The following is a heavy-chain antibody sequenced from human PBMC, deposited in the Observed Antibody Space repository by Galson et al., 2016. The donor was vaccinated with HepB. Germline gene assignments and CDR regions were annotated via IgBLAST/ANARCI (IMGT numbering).Heavy chain of an antibody. V-gene: IGHV3-23*01. CDR2: ISGKGDSA. CDR3: ANLGSGSFRWYFYGMEV. Sequence: SLRLSCAASGFTFSNFAMTWVRQAPGKGLEWISGISGKGDSAYYADSVKGRFTVSRDNSKNTLHLHMNSLRVDDTAVYYCANLGSGSFRWYFYGMEVWGKVTTVTVPS. D-gene: IGHD3-10*01. CDR1: GFTFSNFA. J-gene: IGHJ6*04.